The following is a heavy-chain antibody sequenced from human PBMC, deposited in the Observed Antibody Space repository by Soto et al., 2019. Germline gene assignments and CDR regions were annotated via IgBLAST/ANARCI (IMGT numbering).Heavy chain of an antibody. CDR3: ARGRIAASY. V-gene: IGHV4-34*01. CDR2: INHSGST. J-gene: IGHJ4*02. Sequence: QVQLQQWGAGLLKPSETLSLTCAVSGGSFSGYYWSWIRQRPGKGLEWIGEINHSGSTNYNPSLTSRVTISVDTSKNQFSLKLSSVTAADTAVYYCARGRIAASYWGQGTLVTVSS. D-gene: IGHD6-13*01. CDR1: GGSFSGYY.